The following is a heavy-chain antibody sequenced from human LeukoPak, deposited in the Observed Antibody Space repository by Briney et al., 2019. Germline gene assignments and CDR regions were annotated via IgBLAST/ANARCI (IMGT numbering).Heavy chain of an antibody. CDR3: VKLSSGSGSKFGFDS. CDR1: GFTFSSSA. V-gene: IGHV3-23*01. CDR2: ITNGGVTT. D-gene: IGHD6-19*01. J-gene: IGHJ4*02. Sequence: PGGSLRLSCAASGFTFSSSAMSWVRQTPGKSLEWVSIITNGGVTTYYADSVRGRFTISRDNSKNMLYLQMNSLRAEDTAAYYCVKLSSGSGSKFGFDSWGQGTLVIVSS.